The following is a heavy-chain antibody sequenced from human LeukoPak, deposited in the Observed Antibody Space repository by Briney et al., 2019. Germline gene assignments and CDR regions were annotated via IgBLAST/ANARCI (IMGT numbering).Heavy chain of an antibody. CDR1: GGSTSSYY. J-gene: IGHJ5*02. D-gene: IGHD3-10*01. CDR3: ARGLGFGANWFDP. V-gene: IGHV4-59*01. Sequence: SETPSPTCTVSGGSTSSYYWGWIREPPRKGMEWIGYIYYSGSTNYNPSLKSRVTISVDTSKNQFSLKLSSVTAADTAVYYCARGLGFGANWFDPWGQGTLVTVSS. CDR2: IYYSGST.